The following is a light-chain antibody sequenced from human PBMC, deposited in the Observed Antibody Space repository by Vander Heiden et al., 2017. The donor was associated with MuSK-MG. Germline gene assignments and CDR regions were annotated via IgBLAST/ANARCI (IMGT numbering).Light chain of an antibody. Sequence: DIQMTQSPSSLSASVGDRVTITCQASQDISNYLNWYQQKPGKAPKLLIYDASNLETGVPSRCSGSGSGTDFTFTISSLQPEDIATYYCQQYGNLPPYTFGQGTKLEIK. CDR3: QQYGNLPPYT. CDR1: QDISNY. CDR2: DAS. J-gene: IGKJ2*01. V-gene: IGKV1-33*01.